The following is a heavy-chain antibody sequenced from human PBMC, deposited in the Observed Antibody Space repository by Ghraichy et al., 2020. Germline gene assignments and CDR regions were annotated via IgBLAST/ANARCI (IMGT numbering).Heavy chain of an antibody. J-gene: IGHJ4*02. V-gene: IGHV3-74*01. D-gene: IGHD5-12*01. CDR2: INSDESTT. CDR1: GFTFSSSW. CDR3: ARDVSYSGYD. Sequence: GGSLRLSCAASGFTFSSSWMHWVRQAPGKGLVWVSHINSDESTTTYADSVKGRFTISRDNAKNTMYLQMNSLRAEDTAVYYCARDVSYSGYDWGQGTLVTVSS.